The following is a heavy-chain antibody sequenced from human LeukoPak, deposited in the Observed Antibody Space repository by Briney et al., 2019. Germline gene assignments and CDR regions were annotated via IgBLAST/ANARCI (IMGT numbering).Heavy chain of an antibody. CDR1: GYTFTSYD. D-gene: IGHD3-10*01. Sequence: ASVKVSCKASGYTFTSYDINWVRQATGQGLEWMGWMNPNSGNTGYAQKFQGRVTITRNTSISTAYMELSSLRSEDTAVYYCARATYGSGDPYYYYMDVWGKGTTVTVSS. J-gene: IGHJ6*03. CDR3: ARATYGSGDPYYYYMDV. CDR2: MNPNSGNT. V-gene: IGHV1-8*03.